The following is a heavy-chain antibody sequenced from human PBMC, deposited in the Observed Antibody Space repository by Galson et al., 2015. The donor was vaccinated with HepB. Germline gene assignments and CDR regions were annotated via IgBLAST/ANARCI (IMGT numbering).Heavy chain of an antibody. D-gene: IGHD6-13*01. Sequence: SVKVSCKASGGTFSSYAISWVRQAPGQGLEWMGGIIPIFGTANYAQKFQGRVTITADESTSTAYMELSSLRSEDTAVYYCATDFGRAAAGLNDDAFDIWGQGTMVTVSS. CDR1: GGTFSSYA. CDR2: IIPIFGTA. V-gene: IGHV1-69*13. J-gene: IGHJ3*02. CDR3: ATDFGRAAAGLNDDAFDI.